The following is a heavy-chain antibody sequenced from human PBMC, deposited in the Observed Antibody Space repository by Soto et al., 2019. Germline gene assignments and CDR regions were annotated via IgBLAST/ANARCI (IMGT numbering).Heavy chain of an antibody. Sequence: PSETLSLTCTVSGGSINTFYWSWVRQPAGTGLEWIGRIFSSGSTSFNPSLESRVAMSVDTSKNHFSLNLSSVTAADMAVYYCAREGSYSAYNFAHGIQLWSFDFWGQGALVTVSS. V-gene: IGHV4-4*07. CDR1: GGSINTFY. CDR2: IFSSGST. J-gene: IGHJ4*02. D-gene: IGHD5-12*01. CDR3: AREGSYSAYNFAHGIQLWSFDF.